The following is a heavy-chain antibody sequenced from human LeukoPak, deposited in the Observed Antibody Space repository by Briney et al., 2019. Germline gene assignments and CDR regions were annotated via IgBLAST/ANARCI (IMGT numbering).Heavy chain of an antibody. J-gene: IGHJ6*02. D-gene: IGHD1-26*01. CDR1: DGSINSYY. CDR2: IYYNGNT. CDR3: ARGRSNYYGMDV. V-gene: IGHV4-59*01. Sequence: PSETLSLTCSVSDGSINSYYWNWIRRPPGKGLEWIGYIYYNGNTNYSPSLKSRVTMLVDTSKNLFSLKVSSVTAADTAVYYCARGRSNYYGMDVWGQGTTVTVSS.